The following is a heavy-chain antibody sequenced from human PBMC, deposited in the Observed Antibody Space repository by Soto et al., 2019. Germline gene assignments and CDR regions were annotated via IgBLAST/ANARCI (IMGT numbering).Heavy chain of an antibody. CDR1: GFTFSSYA. Sequence: QVQLVESGGGVVQPGRSLRLSCAASGFTFSSYAMHWVRQAPGKGLEWVAVISYDGSNKYYADSVKGRFTISRDNSKNTLYLQMNGLRAEDTAVYYCARSPQSRGSSWYRVDYWGQGTLVTVSS. CDR2: ISYDGSNK. D-gene: IGHD6-13*01. J-gene: IGHJ4*02. CDR3: ARSPQSRGSSWYRVDY. V-gene: IGHV3-30-3*01.